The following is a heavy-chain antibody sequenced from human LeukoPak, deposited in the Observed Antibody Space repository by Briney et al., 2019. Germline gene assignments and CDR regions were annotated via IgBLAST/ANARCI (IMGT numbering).Heavy chain of an antibody. CDR3: TTRRGEWVVDF. CDR1: GFTFTDVW. V-gene: IGHV3-15*01. D-gene: IGHD3-16*01. J-gene: IGHJ4*02. Sequence: GGSLRLSCTASGFTFTDVWMSWVRQVPGKGLEWVGRIISISGGGTSDYPAAVKGRFTISRDDSKNTLYLQMNSLKTEDTAVYYCTTRRGEWVVDFRGQGSLVTVSS. CDR2: IISISGGGTS.